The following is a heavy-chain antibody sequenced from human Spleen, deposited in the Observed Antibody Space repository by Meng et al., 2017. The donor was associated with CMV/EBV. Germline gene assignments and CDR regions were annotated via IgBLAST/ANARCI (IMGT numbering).Heavy chain of an antibody. J-gene: IGHJ6*02. CDR2: MHPNSGNT. CDR1: EYTFIDHH. V-gene: IGHV1-8*03. D-gene: IGHD7-27*01. Sequence: ASVKVSCKASEYTFIDHHMHWVRQAPGQGLEWMGWMHPNSGNTGYAQKFQGRVTITRNTSISTAYMELSSLRSEDTAVYYCAREGAPNWGLTGGQYGMDVWGQGTTVTVSS. CDR3: AREGAPNWGLTGGQYGMDV.